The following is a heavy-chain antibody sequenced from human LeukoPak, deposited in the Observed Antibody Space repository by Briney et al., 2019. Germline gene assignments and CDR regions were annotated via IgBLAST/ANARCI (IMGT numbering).Heavy chain of an antibody. CDR1: GGSISSSSDY. Sequence: SETLSLTCTVSGGSISSSSDYWGWIRQAPGKGLEWIGCIYYHENTYYNSSLKSRVTISVDTSKNQFSLKLNSVTAADTAVYFCARRAYSAAYWKHFDYWGQGTLVTVSS. CDR3: ARRAYSAAYWKHFDY. D-gene: IGHD1-1*01. J-gene: IGHJ4*02. V-gene: IGHV4-39*01. CDR2: IYYHENT.